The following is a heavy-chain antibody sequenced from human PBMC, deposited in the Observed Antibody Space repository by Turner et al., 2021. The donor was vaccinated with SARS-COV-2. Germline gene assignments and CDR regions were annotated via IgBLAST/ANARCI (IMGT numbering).Heavy chain of an antibody. V-gene: IGHV4-39*01. CDR1: GGPISSSTYS. CDR3: AGHSTVTTFPFDP. J-gene: IGHJ5*02. CDR2: IYYSRGN. D-gene: IGHD4-17*01. Sequence: QLQLLESGSGLVKPSETLSLTCSVSGGPISSSTYSWGWLRQPTGKGLEWIGTIYYSRGNYYNAAHNRRITISANTTKNQFSQKLSSVTAADTTVYYCAGHSTVTTFPFDPWGQGTLVTVSS.